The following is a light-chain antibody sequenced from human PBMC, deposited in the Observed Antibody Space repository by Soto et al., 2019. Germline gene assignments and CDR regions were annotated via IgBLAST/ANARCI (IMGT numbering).Light chain of an antibody. V-gene: IGLV2-14*03. J-gene: IGLJ1*01. Sequence: QSALTQPASVSGSPGQSITISCTGTSSDIGAYNYVSWYQQLPGKAPKVMIYDVSNRPSGVSDRFSGSKSGNTASLTISGLQAEDEADYYCNSYTSSSADVFGTGTKLTVL. CDR3: NSYTSSSADV. CDR2: DVS. CDR1: SSDIGAYNY.